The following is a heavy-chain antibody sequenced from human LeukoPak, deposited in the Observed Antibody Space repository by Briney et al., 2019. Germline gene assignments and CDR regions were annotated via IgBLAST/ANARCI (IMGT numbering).Heavy chain of an antibody. CDR3: ARSGDCGGDCEAFDI. J-gene: IGHJ3*02. D-gene: IGHD2-21*02. CDR1: GGSFSGYY. CDR2: INHSGST. V-gene: IGHV4-34*01. Sequence: TLSLTCAVSGGSFSGYYWSWIRQPPVKGLEWIGEINHSGSTNYNPSLKSRVTISVDTSKNQFSLKLSSVTAADTAVYYCARSGDCGGDCEAFDIWGQGTMVTVSS.